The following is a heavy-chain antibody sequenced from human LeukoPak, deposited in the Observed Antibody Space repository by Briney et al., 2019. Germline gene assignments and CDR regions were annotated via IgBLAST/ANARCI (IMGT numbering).Heavy chain of an antibody. CDR3: AKLLRPGPSADY. CDR1: GFTFSSYG. D-gene: IGHD3-22*01. V-gene: IGHV3-30*18. Sequence: PGRSLRLSCAASGFTFSSYGMHCGPPAPGKRLGWVAVISYDGSNKYYADSVKGRFTISRDNSKNTLYLQMNSLRAEDTAVYYCAKLLRPGPSADYWGQGTLVTVSS. J-gene: IGHJ4*02. CDR2: ISYDGSNK.